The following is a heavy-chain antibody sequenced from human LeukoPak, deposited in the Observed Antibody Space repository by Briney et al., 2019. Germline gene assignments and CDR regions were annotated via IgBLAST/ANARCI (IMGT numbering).Heavy chain of an antibody. CDR1: GYSFTSYW. D-gene: IGHD3-16*01. Sequence: GESLKISCKGSGYSFTSYWIGWVRQMPGKGLEWMGIIYPGDSDTRYSPSFQGQVTMSADKSISTAYLQWSSLKASDTAMYYCARGPAGPYLWPYYFDYWGRGTLVTVSS. CDR3: ARGPAGPYLWPYYFDY. CDR2: IYPGDSDT. V-gene: IGHV5-51*01. J-gene: IGHJ4*02.